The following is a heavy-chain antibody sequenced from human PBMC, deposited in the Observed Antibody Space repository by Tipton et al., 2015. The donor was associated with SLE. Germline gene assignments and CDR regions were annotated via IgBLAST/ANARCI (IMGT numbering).Heavy chain of an antibody. Sequence: TLSLTCTVSGGSFSSGTYYWTWIRQPAGKGLEWIGRIYTSGSTNYNPSLKSRITISADTSKNQFSLKLNSVTAADTAVYYCARGVQQLGRFDYWGQGTLVTVSS. CDR3: ARGVQQLGRFDY. J-gene: IGHJ4*02. V-gene: IGHV4-61*02. D-gene: IGHD6-13*01. CDR2: IYTSGST. CDR1: GGSFSSGTYY.